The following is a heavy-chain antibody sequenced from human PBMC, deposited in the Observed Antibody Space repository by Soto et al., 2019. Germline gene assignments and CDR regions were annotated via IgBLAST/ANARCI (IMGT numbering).Heavy chain of an antibody. D-gene: IGHD3-10*01. V-gene: IGHV3-53*04. J-gene: IGHJ4*02. CDR3: VRGRYGSEIH. CDR2: VYSGGAT. CDR1: GFTVSSNY. Sequence: EVRLVESGGGLVQPGGSLRLSCAAFGFTVSSNYMTWVRLAPGKGLEWVSLVYSGGATHYAASVKGRFTISTHSSQNTLFLQMNSLRTEDTATYYCVRGRYGSEIHWGPGNKVTVSS.